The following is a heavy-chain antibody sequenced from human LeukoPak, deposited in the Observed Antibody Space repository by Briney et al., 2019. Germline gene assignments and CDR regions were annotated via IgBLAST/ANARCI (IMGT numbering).Heavy chain of an antibody. J-gene: IGHJ5*02. CDR1: GYTFTSYD. D-gene: IGHD6-13*01. Sequence: ASVKVSCKASGYTFTSYDINWVRQATGQGLEWMGWINPNSGGTNYAQKFQGRVTMTRDTSISTAYMELSRLRSDDTAVYYCARDLRIARDTTLAGVDPWGQGTLVTVSS. CDR3: ARDLRIARDTTLAGVDP. CDR2: INPNSGGT. V-gene: IGHV1-2*02.